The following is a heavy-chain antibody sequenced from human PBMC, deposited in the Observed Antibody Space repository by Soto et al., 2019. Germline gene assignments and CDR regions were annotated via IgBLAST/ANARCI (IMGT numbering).Heavy chain of an antibody. V-gene: IGHV3-74*01. CDR1: GFTFSSYW. CDR2: INSDGSST. Sequence: EVQLVESGGGLFEPGGSLRLSCAASGFTFSSYWMHWVRQAPGKGLEWVSRINSDGSSTSYAVSVKGRFTISRDNAKNTLYPQMNSLRAEDTSVYYCVRTSLVVAAATREDYWGQGTLVTVSS. J-gene: IGHJ4*02. CDR3: VRTSLVVAAATREDY. D-gene: IGHD2-15*01.